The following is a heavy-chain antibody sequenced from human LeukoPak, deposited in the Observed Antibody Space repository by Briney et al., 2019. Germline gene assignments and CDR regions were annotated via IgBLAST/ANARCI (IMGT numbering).Heavy chain of an antibody. Sequence: ASVKVSCKASGYTFTAYYIHWVRQAPGQGLEWMGWISAYNGNTNYAQKLQGRVTMTTDTSTSTAYMELRSLRSDDTAVYYCARDFGGAVADTFDYWGQGTLVTVSS. V-gene: IGHV1-18*04. D-gene: IGHD6-19*01. CDR1: GYTFTAYY. CDR2: ISAYNGNT. J-gene: IGHJ4*02. CDR3: ARDFGGAVADTFDY.